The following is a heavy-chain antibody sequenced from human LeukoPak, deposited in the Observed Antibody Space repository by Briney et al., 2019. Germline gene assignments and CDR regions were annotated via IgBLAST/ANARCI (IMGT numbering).Heavy chain of an antibody. V-gene: IGHV3-74*01. J-gene: IGHJ5*02. CDR2: INSDGSST. Sequence: PGRSLRLSCAASGFTFSTNWMHWVRQAPGKGLVWVSRINSDGSSTIYADSVKGRFTISRDNAKNTLYLQMNILRAEDTAVYYCVRAYSGNYYNWFDPWGQGTLVTVSS. CDR3: VRAYSGNYYNWFDP. CDR1: GFTFSTNW. D-gene: IGHD1-26*01.